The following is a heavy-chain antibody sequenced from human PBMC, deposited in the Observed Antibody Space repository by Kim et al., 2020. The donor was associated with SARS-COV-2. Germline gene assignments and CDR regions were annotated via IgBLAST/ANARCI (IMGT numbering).Heavy chain of an antibody. J-gene: IGHJ1*01. V-gene: IGHV1-24*01. D-gene: IGHD4-17*01. CDR3: ATGAYGDYYAAALSSEYFQH. CDR2: FDPEDGET. Sequence: ASVKVSCKVSGYTLTELSMHWVRQAPGKGLEWMGGFDPEDGETIYAQKFQGRVTMTEDTSTDTAYMELSSLRSEDTAVYYCATGAYGDYYAAALSSEYFQHWGQGTLVTVSS. CDR1: GYTLTELS.